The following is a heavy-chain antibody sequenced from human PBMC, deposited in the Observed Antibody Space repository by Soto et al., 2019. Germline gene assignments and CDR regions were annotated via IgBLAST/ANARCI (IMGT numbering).Heavy chain of an antibody. CDR1: GFTFSGSA. Sequence: EVQLSESGGGLVQPGGSLRLSCGGAGFTFSGSAVSWVRQAPGRGLEWVSGISGGGSTEYADSVKGRFGISGDNSKDTVYLYMNSLRDDDTAVYYCARQKGDIVARPPDHWGQGILVTVSS. CDR3: ARQKGDIVARPPDH. D-gene: IGHD5-12*01. J-gene: IGHJ4*02. V-gene: IGHV3-23*01. CDR2: ISGGGST.